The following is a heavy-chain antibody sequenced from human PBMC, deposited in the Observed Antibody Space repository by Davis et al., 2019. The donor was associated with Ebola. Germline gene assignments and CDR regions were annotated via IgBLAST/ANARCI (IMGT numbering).Heavy chain of an antibody. V-gene: IGHV1-8*01. D-gene: IGHD6-13*01. CDR1: GYTFTSYD. J-gene: IGHJ4*02. CDR3: ARHIAAAGKFDY. CDR2: MNPNSANT. Sequence: ASVQVSCKASGYTFTSYDINWVRQATGQGLEWMGWMNPNSANTGYAQKFQGRVTMTRNTSISTAYMELSSLRSEDTAVYYCARHIAAAGKFDYWGQGTLVTVSS.